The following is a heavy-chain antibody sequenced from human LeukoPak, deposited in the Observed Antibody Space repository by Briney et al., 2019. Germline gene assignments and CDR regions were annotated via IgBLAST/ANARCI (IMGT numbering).Heavy chain of an antibody. D-gene: IGHD2-15*01. Sequence: SETLSLTCAVYGGSFSGYHWNWIRQSPGKGLEWIANIFYTGDADYNPSLKSRVTISVDTSKNEISLILSSVTAADTAVYYCARKTYCSGGRCYGENWFDPWGQGTLVTVSS. J-gene: IGHJ5*02. CDR2: IFYTGDA. CDR1: GGSFSGYH. V-gene: IGHV4-59*08. CDR3: ARKTYCSGGRCYGENWFDP.